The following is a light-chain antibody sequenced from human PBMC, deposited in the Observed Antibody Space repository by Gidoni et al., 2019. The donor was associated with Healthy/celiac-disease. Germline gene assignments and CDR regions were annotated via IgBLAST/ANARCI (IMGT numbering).Light chain of an antibody. CDR1: QSISSW. CDR2: KAS. CDR3: QQYNSLST. V-gene: IGKV1-5*03. J-gene: IGKJ1*01. Sequence: DIQMTQSPSTLSASVGDRVTITCRASQSISSWLAWYQQKPGKAPKLLIYKASSLESGVPSRFSGSGSGTEFTLTISSLQPDDFATYYCQQYNSLSTFXQXTKVXIK.